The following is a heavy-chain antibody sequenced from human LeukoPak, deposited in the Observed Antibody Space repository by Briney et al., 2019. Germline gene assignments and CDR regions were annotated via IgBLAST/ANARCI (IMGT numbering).Heavy chain of an antibody. D-gene: IGHD3-3*01. J-gene: IGHJ4*02. CDR3: AIDRQFMECLYFIDY. CDR2: ISAYNGNT. Sequence: ASVKVSCKSAGYTFTIYGISVARQAPGQGREWMGWISAYNGNTNYAQKLQGRVTMTTDTSTSTAYMELRSLRSDDTAVYYCAIDRQFMECLYFIDYWSEGTLVTVSS. CDR1: GYTFTIYG. V-gene: IGHV1-18*01.